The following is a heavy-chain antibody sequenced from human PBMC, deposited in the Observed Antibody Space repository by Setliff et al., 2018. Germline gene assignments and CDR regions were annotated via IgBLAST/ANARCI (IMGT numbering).Heavy chain of an antibody. CDR3: ARVAGAKVNYMDV. CDR1: GASFSGYY. V-gene: IGHV4-34*01. Sequence: PSETLSLTCTVSGASFSGYYWSWIRQSPGKGLEWIGEINHLGGTNYNPSLRSRVTISVDTSKNLFSLKLRSVTAADTAMYYCARVAGAKVNYMDVWGKGTTVTVSS. CDR2: INHLGGT. J-gene: IGHJ6*03. D-gene: IGHD1-26*01.